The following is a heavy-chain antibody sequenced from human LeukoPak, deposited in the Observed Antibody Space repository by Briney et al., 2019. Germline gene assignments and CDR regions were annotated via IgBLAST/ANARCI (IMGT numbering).Heavy chain of an antibody. D-gene: IGHD3/OR15-3a*01. J-gene: IGHJ3*02. CDR3: AKTWTLGAFDI. V-gene: IGHV3-9*01. CDR1: GFTFDDYA. Sequence: PGGSLRLSCAASGFTFDDYAMHWVRQAPGKGLEWVSGISWNSGSIGYADSVKGRFTISRDNAKNSLYLQMNSLRAEDTALYYCAKTWTLGAFDIWGQGTMVTVSS. CDR2: ISWNSGSI.